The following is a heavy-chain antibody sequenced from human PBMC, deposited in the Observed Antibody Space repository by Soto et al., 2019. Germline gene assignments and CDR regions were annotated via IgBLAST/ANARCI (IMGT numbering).Heavy chain of an antibody. CDR2: ISGSGGST. Sequence: GGSLRLSXAASGFTFSSYAMSWVRQAPGKGLEWVSAISGSGGSTYYADSVKGRFTISRDNSKNTLYLQMNSLRAEDTAVYYCAKRLGDGYNSDYWGQETLVTVS. D-gene: IGHD5-12*01. CDR1: GFTFSSYA. J-gene: IGHJ4*02. CDR3: AKRLGDGYNSDY. V-gene: IGHV3-23*01.